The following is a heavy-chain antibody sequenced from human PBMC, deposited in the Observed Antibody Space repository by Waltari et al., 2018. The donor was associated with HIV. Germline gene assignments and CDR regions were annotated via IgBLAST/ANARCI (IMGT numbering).Heavy chain of an antibody. D-gene: IGHD2-2*01. CDR2: LNPSGGRI. CDR1: GYTFTSYY. V-gene: IGHV1-46*01. CDR3: ARGSHCSSTSCYPHYYYGMDV. Sequence: QVQLVKSGAEVKKPGASVKVSCKASGYTFTSYYMHWVRQAPGQGLEWMGILNPSGGRITYGQKFQGRVTLARETSTRTVDMEVSSLRSDDTAVYYFARGSHCSSTSCYPHYYYGMDVWGQGTTVTVS. J-gene: IGHJ6*02.